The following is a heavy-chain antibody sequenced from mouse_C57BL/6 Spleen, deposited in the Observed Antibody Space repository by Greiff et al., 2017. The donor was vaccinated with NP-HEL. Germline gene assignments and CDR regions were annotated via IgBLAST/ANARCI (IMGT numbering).Heavy chain of an antibody. CDR1: GYTFTSYW. D-gene: IGHD1-1*01. CDR3: ARRGYYGSSYGGLDY. V-gene: IGHV1-50*01. J-gene: IGHJ2*01. Sequence: VQLQQPGAELVKPGASVKLSCKASGYTFTSYWMQWVKQRPGQGLEWIGEIDPSDSYTNYNQKFKGKATLTVDTSSSTAYMQLSSLTSEDSAVYYCARRGYYGSSYGGLDYWGQGTTLTVSS. CDR2: IDPSDSYT.